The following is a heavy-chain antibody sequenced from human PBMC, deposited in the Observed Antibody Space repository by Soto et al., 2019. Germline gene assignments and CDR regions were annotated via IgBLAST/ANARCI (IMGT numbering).Heavy chain of an antibody. J-gene: IGHJ4*02. D-gene: IGHD2-15*01. CDR1: GGSFSGYY. Sequence: QVQLQQWGAGLLKPSETLSLTCAVYGGSFSGYYWSWIRQPPGKGLEWIGEINHSGSTNYNPSLKSRVTISVDTSKNQFSLKLSSVTAADTAVYYCAITGYCSGGSCYRHRDYWGQGTLVTVSS. V-gene: IGHV4-34*01. CDR3: AITGYCSGGSCYRHRDY. CDR2: INHSGST.